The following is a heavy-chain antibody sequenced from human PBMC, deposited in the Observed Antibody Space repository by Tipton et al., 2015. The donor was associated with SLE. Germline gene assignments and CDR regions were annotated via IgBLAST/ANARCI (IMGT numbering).Heavy chain of an antibody. D-gene: IGHD3-9*01. Sequence: SLRLSCAASGFTFSSYSMNWVRQAPGKGLEWVGFIRSKAYGGTTEYAASVKGRFTISRDDSKSIAYLQMNSLKTEDTAVYYCTRDPEVLRYFDFDPSDYWGQGTLVTVSS. CDR2: IRSKAYGGTT. J-gene: IGHJ4*02. CDR3: TRDPEVLRYFDFDPSDY. V-gene: IGHV3-49*04. CDR1: GFTFSSYS.